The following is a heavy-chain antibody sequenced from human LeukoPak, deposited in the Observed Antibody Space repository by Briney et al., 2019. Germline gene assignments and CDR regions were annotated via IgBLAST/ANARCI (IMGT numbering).Heavy chain of an antibody. CDR1: GGSFSGYY. J-gene: IGHJ6*03. CDR3: ARREPHGDYGGKIRYYYYMDV. CDR2: INHSGNT. Sequence: PSETLSLTCAVYGGSFSGYYWSWIRQPPGKGLEWIGEINHSGNTNSNPSLKSRVTVSVDTSKNQFSLKLSSLTAADTAMYYCARREPHGDYGGKIRYYYYMDVWGKGTTITISS. V-gene: IGHV4-34*01. D-gene: IGHD4-23*01.